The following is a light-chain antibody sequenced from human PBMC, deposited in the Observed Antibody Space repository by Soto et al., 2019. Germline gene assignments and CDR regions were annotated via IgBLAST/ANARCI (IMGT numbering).Light chain of an antibody. CDR2: EVS. Sequence: QSALTQPASVSGSPGQSITISCTGTSSDVGGYNYVSWYQHHPGKAPKLLIYEVSYRPSGVSDRFSGSKSANTAPLTISGLQAEDEADYYCSSYTSGSLRVFGTGTKVTVL. J-gene: IGLJ1*01. CDR3: SSYTSGSLRV. CDR1: SSDVGGYNY. V-gene: IGLV2-14*01.